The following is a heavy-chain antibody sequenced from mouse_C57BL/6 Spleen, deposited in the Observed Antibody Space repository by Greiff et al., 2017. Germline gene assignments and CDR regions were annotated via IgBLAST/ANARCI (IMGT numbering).Heavy chain of an antibody. Sequence: EVQRVESGGGLVQPGGSLSLSCAASGFTFTDYYMSWVRQPPGKALEWLGFIRNKANGYTTEYSASVKGRFTISRDNSQSILYLQMNALRAEDSATDYCARYGSSLYRYFDVWGTGTTVTVSS. V-gene: IGHV7-3*01. CDR2: IRNKANGYTT. CDR3: ARYGSSLYRYFDV. D-gene: IGHD1-1*01. J-gene: IGHJ1*03. CDR1: GFTFTDYY.